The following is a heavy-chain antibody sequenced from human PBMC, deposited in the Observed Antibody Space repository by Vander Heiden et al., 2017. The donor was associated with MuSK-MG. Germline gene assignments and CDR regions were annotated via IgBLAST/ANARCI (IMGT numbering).Heavy chain of an antibody. CDR3: ARAGYSSGRPLDY. Sequence: QVQLQQWGAGLLKPSETLSLTCAVYGGSFSGYYWSWIRQPPGKGLEWIGEINHSGSTNYNPSLKSRVTISVDTSKNQFSLKLSSVTAADTAVYYCARAGYSSGRPLDYWGQGTLVTVSS. V-gene: IGHV4-34*01. J-gene: IGHJ4*02. D-gene: IGHD6-19*01. CDR1: GGSFSGYY. CDR2: INHSGST.